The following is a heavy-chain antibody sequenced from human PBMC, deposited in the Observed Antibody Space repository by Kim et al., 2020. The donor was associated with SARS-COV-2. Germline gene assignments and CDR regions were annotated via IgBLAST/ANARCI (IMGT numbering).Heavy chain of an antibody. J-gene: IGHJ4*02. D-gene: IGHD2-2*01. V-gene: IGHV3-23*01. CDR3: AKWPLGIVVVPAAGYYFDY. CDR1: GFTFSSYA. Sequence: GGSLRLSCAASGFTFSSYAMSWVRQAPGKGLEWVSAISGSGGSTYYADSVKGRFTISRDNSKNTLYLQMNSLRAEDTAVYYCAKWPLGIVVVPAAGYYFDYWGQGTLVTVSS. CDR2: ISGSGGST.